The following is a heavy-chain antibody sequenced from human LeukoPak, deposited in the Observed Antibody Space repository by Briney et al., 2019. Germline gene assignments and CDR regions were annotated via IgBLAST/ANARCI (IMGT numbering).Heavy chain of an antibody. D-gene: IGHD4-17*01. V-gene: IGHV1-18*01. Sequence: ASVKVSCKASGYTFTSYGISWVRQAPGQGLEWMGWISAYNGNINYAQKLQGRVTMTTDTSTRTAYMELRSLRSDDTAVYYCARDQGNGDYPDWFDPWGKGTLVTVSS. CDR2: ISAYNGNI. CDR3: ARDQGNGDYPDWFDP. J-gene: IGHJ5*02. CDR1: GYTFTSYG.